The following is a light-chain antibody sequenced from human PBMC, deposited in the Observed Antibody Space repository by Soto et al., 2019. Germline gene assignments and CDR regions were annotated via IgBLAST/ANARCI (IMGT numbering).Light chain of an antibody. CDR1: QTIHSY. CDR2: SAS. CDR3: RPSHDVPLS. J-gene: IGKJ1*01. Sequence: DIQMTQSPSSLSASIGARVTIACRASQTIHSYLNWYQQKPGKAPKLLISSASSLQSGVPSRFSGGGFGTDFTLTISSLQPEDFATYYCRPSHDVPLSFGQGTKVEI. V-gene: IGKV1-39*01.